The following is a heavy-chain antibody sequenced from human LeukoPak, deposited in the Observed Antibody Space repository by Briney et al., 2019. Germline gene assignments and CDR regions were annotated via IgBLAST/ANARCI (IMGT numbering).Heavy chain of an antibody. Sequence: LPGGSLRLSCAASGFTFSDHYMDWVRQAPGKGLEWVAFMSDDGSRQHYADSVKGRFTISRDNSKNTLNLQMNSLRAEDTAVYYCVKDRTGTYTLDYWGQGTLVTVSS. D-gene: IGHD3-10*01. CDR1: GFTFSDHY. J-gene: IGHJ4*02. CDR2: MSDDGSRQ. CDR3: VKDRTGTYTLDY. V-gene: IGHV3-30*18.